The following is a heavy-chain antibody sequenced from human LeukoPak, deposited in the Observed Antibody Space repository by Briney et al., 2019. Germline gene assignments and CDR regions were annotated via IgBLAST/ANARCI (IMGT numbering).Heavy chain of an antibody. CDR1: GYTFTSYG. CDR2: ISAYNGNT. J-gene: IGHJ4*02. D-gene: IGHD3-16*02. Sequence: ASVRVSCKASGYTFTSYGISGVRQAPGQGLEWMGWISAYNGNTNYAQKLQGRVTMTTETSTSTAYMEVRSLRSGDTAVYYCARVSFQGYFDYWGQGTLVTVSS. V-gene: IGHV1-18*01. CDR3: ARVSFQGYFDY.